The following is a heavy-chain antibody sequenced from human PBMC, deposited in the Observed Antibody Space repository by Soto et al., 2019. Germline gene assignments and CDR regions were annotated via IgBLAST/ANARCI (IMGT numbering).Heavy chain of an antibody. J-gene: IGHJ5*02. CDR1: GGTFSSYA. Sequence: SVKVSYKASGGTFSSYAISWVRQAPGQGLEWMGGIIPIFGTANYAQKFQGRVTITADESTSTAYMELSSLGSEDTAVYYCARGVGYINWFDPWGQGTLVTVSS. CDR3: ARGVGYINWFDP. V-gene: IGHV1-69*01. CDR2: IIPIFGTA. D-gene: IGHD5-12*01.